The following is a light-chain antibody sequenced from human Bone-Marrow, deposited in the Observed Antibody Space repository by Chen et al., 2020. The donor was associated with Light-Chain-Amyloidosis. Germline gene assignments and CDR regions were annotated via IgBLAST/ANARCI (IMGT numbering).Light chain of an antibody. CDR2: RDD. CDR3: ATWDDSLSHLWV. Sequence: QSVVPQPPSASGTPGQRVTISCSGSSSNIGSNYVYWYQHFPGAAPKLLLYRDDERPSGVPDRFSGSKSGTSASLAISGLRSEDEADYYCATWDDSLSHLWVFGGGTKLTVL. J-gene: IGLJ3*02. CDR1: SSNIGSNY. V-gene: IGLV1-47*01.